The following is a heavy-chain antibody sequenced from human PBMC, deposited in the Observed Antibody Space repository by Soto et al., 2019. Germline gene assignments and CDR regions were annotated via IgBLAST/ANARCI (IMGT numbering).Heavy chain of an antibody. CDR3: ARLQAAVPHY. D-gene: IGHD6-13*01. Sequence: QVQLQESGPGLVMPSETLSLTCTVSGDSISGSPYFWGWIRQPPGKRLEWIGSIFYDGYTVYTPSLXSXVXIXXDTSKNQFSLKLTSVAAADTAIYFCARLQAAVPHYWGQGILVTVSS. J-gene: IGHJ4*02. V-gene: IGHV4-39*01. CDR2: IFYDGYT. CDR1: GDSISGSPYF.